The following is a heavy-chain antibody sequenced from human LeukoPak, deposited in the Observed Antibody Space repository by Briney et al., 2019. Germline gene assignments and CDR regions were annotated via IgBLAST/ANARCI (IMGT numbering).Heavy chain of an antibody. J-gene: IGHJ4*02. CDR2: LYPRDSDT. CDR3: ARQGQLCSGGSCSLYYFDY. CDR1: GSSFTSYW. V-gene: IGHV5-51*01. D-gene: IGHD2-15*01. Sequence: PGESLKISCKGSGSSFTSYWIGWVRQLPGKGLEWMGILYPRDSDTRYSPSFQGQVTISADKSISTAYLQWSSLKASDTAMYYCARQGQLCSGGSCSLYYFDYWGQGTLVTVSS.